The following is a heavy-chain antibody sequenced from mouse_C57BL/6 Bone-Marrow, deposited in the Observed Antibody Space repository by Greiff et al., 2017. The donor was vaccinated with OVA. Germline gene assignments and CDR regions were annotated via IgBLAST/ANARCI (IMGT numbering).Heavy chain of an antibody. J-gene: IGHJ2*01. CDR2: IHPNSGST. D-gene: IGHD1-1*01. CDR3: ARDYYGSMYYFDY. CDR1: GYTFTSYW. V-gene: IGHV1-64*01. Sequence: VQLQQPGAELVKPGASVKLSCKASGYTFTSYWMHWVKQRPGQGLEWIGMIHPNSGSTNYNEKFKSKATLTVDKSSSTAYMQLSSLTSEDSAVYYCARDYYGSMYYFDYWGQGTTLTVSS.